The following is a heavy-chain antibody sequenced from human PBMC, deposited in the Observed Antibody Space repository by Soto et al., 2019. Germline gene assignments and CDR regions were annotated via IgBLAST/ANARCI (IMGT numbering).Heavy chain of an antibody. CDR2: IRSKAYGGTT. CDR1: GFTFGDYA. CDR3: SRAVAGTDWFDP. V-gene: IGHV3-49*03. Sequence: PGGSLRLSCTASGFTFGDYAMSWFRQAPGKGLEWVGFIRSKAYGGTTEYAASVKGRFTISRDDSESIAYLQMNSLKTEDTAVYYISRAVAGTDWFDPWGQGTLVTVSS. J-gene: IGHJ5*02. D-gene: IGHD6-19*01.